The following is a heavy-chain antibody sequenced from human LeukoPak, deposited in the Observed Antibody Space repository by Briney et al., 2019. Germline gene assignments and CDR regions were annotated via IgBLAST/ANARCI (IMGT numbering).Heavy chain of an antibody. V-gene: IGHV4-34*01. CDR2: INHSGST. D-gene: IGHD3-22*01. CDR1: GGSFRGYY. Sequence: SSETLSLTCAVCGGSFRGYYWSWIRQPPGKGLEWIGEINHSGSTNYNPSLKSRVTISVDTSKNQFPLKLSSGTAADTAVYYCARGAYYYDSSGYYKYFAYWGQGTLVTVSS. J-gene: IGHJ4*02. CDR3: ARGAYYYDSSGYYKYFAY.